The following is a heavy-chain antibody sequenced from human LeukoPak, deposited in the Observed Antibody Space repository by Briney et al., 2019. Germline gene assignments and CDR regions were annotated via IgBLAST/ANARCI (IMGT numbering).Heavy chain of an antibody. V-gene: IGHV1-8*03. CDR3: ARGRRPAGYCSGGSCYSWFDP. J-gene: IGHJ5*02. CDR2: MNPNSGNT. D-gene: IGHD2-15*01. CDR1: GYTFTSYD. Sequence: GASVKVSCKASGYTFTSYDINWVRQATGQGLEWMGWMNPNSGNTGYAQKFQGRVTITRNTSISTAYMELSSLRSEDTAVYYCARGRRPAGYCSGGSCYSWFDPWGQGTLVTVSS.